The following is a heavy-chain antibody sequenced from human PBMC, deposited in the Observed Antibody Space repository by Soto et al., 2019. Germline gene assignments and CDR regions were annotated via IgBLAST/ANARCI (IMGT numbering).Heavy chain of an antibody. J-gene: IGHJ4*02. D-gene: IGHD2-2*01. CDR3: ARDELCSSTSCYHVYQYYFDY. V-gene: IGHV3-33*01. CDR1: GFTFSSYG. CDR2: IWYDGSNK. Sequence: GGSLRLSCAASGFTFSSYGMHWVRQAPGKGLEWVAVIWYDGSNKYYADSVKGRFTISRDNSKNTLYLQMNSLRAEDTAVYYCARDELCSSTSCYHVYQYYFDYWGQGTLVTVSS.